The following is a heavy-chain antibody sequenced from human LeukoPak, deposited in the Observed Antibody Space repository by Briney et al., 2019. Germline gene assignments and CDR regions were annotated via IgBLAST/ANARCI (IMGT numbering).Heavy chain of an antibody. V-gene: IGHV1-24*01. Sequence: ASVKVSCEVSGYTLTELSMHWVRQAPGKGLEWMGGFDPEDGETIYAQKFQGRVTMTEDTSTDTAYMELSSLRSEDTAVYYCATDSRGSGIAAAEYDYWDQGTLVTVSS. D-gene: IGHD6-13*01. CDR3: ATDSRGSGIAAAEYDY. CDR2: FDPEDGET. CDR1: GYTLTELS. J-gene: IGHJ4*02.